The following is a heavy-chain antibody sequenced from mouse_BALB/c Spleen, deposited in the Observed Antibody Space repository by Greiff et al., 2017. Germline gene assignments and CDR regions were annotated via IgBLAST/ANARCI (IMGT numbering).Heavy chain of an antibody. Sequence: EVKLVESGPGLVKPSQSLSLTCTVTGYSITSDYAWNWIRQFPGNKLEWMGYISYSGSTSYNPSLKSRISITRDTSKNQFFLQLNSVTTEDTATYYCAREAVVFDYWGQGTTLTVSS. J-gene: IGHJ2*01. CDR2: ISYSGST. D-gene: IGHD1-1*01. V-gene: IGHV3-2*02. CDR1: GYSITSDYA. CDR3: AREAVVFDY.